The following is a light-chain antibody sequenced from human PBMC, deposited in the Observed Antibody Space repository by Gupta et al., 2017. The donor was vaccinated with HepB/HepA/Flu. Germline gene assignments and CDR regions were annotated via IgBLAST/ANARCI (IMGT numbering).Light chain of an antibody. CDR3: QQHSNWRQLT. Sequence: EIVLTQSPATLSLSPGERGTLSCRASQSVGTYLAWYQQKPGQAPRLLIYDASNRATGIPARFSGSGSGTDFTLTISSLEPEDFAVYYCQQHSNWRQLTFGGGTKVEIK. CDR2: DAS. J-gene: IGKJ4*01. V-gene: IGKV3-11*01. CDR1: QSVGTY.